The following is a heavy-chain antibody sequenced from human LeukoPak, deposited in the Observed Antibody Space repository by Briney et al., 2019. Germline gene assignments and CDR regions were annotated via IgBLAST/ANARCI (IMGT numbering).Heavy chain of an antibody. J-gene: IGHJ6*04. CDR3: AREIRLGPYYYYGMDV. Sequence: GGSLRLSCAASGFTFSSYAMHWVRQAPGKGLEWVAVISYDGSNKYYADSVKGRFTISRDNSKNTLYLQMNSLRAEDTAVYYCAREIRLGPYYYYGMDVWSKGTTVTVSS. D-gene: IGHD1-26*01. CDR2: ISYDGSNK. CDR1: GFTFSSYA. V-gene: IGHV3-30*04.